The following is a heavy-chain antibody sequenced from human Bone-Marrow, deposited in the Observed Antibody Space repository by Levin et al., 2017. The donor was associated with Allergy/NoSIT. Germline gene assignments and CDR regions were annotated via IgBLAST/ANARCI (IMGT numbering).Heavy chain of an antibody. Sequence: SETLSLTCTVSGASISSYSWSWIRQTPGKGLEWIGFIYDSGSTNYNPSLKSRVTISADMSKNQFSLKLNSVTAADTAVYYCARVGPMVRGSSPYYYYFMDVWGKGTTVTVSS. D-gene: IGHD3-10*01. CDR1: GASISSYS. V-gene: IGHV4-59*08. CDR2: IYDSGST. J-gene: IGHJ6*03. CDR3: ARVGPMVRGSSPYYYYFMDV.